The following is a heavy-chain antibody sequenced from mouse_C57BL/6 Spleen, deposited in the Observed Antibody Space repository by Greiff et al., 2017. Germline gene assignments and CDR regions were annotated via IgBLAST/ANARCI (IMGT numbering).Heavy chain of an antibody. CDR3: AREGAYYSNYEGYFDV. D-gene: IGHD2-5*01. V-gene: IGHV3-6*01. J-gene: IGHJ1*03. CDR1: GYSITSGYY. CDR2: ISYDGSN. Sequence: ESGPGLVKPSQSLSLTCSVTGYSITSGYYWNWIRQFPGNKLEWMGYISYDGSNNYNPSLKNRISITRDTSKNQFFLKLNSVTTEDTATYYCAREGAYYSNYEGYFDVWGTGTTVTVSS.